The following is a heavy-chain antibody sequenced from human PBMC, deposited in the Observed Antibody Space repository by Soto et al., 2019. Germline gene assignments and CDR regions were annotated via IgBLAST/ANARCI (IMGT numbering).Heavy chain of an antibody. Sequence: ASVKVSCKASGGTFSSYAISWVRQAPGQGLEWMGGIIPIFGTANYAQKFQGRVTITADKSTSTAYMELSSLRSEDTAVYYCARCEYGDYYFDYWGQGTLVTVSS. CDR1: GGTFSSYA. V-gene: IGHV1-69*06. CDR2: IIPIFGTA. D-gene: IGHD4-17*01. J-gene: IGHJ4*02. CDR3: ARCEYGDYYFDY.